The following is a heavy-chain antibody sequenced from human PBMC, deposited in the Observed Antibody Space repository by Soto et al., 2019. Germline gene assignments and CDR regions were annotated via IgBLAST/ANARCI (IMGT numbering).Heavy chain of an antibody. CDR3: ARGLAYYYDSSGYYPLDAFEM. V-gene: IGHV4-59*01. CDR2: IYYSGST. Sequence: PSETLSLTCTVSGGSISSYYWNWIRQPPGKGLEWIGYIYYSGSTNNNPSLKSRVTISVDTSKNQFSLKLSSVTAADTAVYYCARGLAYYYDSSGYYPLDAFEMWGQGTMVTVSS. CDR1: GGSISSYY. D-gene: IGHD3-22*01. J-gene: IGHJ3*02.